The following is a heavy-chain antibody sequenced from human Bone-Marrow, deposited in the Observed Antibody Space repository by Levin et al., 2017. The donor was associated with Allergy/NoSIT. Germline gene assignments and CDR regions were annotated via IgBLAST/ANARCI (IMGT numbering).Heavy chain of an antibody. V-gene: IGHV4-4*07. J-gene: IGHJ3*02. CDR1: GGSISSSY. CDR3: ARDVEDDFGDFDAFEI. Sequence: SQTLSLTCTVSGGSISSSYWSWIRQSAGKGLEWIGTFYTSETTNYNPSLKSRVSMSVDTSKNQFSLRLSSVTAADTAVYYCARDVEDDFGDFDAFEIWGQGTLVTVSS. D-gene: IGHD4-17*01. CDR2: FYTSETT.